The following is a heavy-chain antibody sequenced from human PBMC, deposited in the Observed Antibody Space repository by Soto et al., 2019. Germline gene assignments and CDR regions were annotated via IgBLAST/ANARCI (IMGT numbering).Heavy chain of an antibody. V-gene: IGHV3-13*01. CDR3: ARDLYGWNDGHYYGMDV. CDR2: IGTAGDT. Sequence: GGSLRLSCAASGFTFSSYDMHWVRQATGKGLEWVSAIGTAGDTYYPGSVKGRFTISRDNAKKSLYLQMNYLRAEDTAVYYCARDLYGWNDGHYYGMDVWGQGTTVTVSS. CDR1: GFTFSSYD. J-gene: IGHJ6*02. D-gene: IGHD1-1*01.